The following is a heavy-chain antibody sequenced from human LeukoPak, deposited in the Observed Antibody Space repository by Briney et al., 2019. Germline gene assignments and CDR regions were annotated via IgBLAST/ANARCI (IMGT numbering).Heavy chain of an antibody. CDR3: AKTQYDSWSDYPDDNWFDP. CDR1: GFTFSSYA. CDR2: ISGSGGST. J-gene: IGHJ5*02. Sequence: GGSLRLSCAASGFTFSSYAMSWVRQAPGKGLEWVSAISGSGGSTYYADSVKGRFTISRDNSKNTLYLQMNSLRAEDTAVYHCAKTQYDSWSDYPDDNWFDPWGQGTLVTVSS. D-gene: IGHD3-3*01. V-gene: IGHV3-23*01.